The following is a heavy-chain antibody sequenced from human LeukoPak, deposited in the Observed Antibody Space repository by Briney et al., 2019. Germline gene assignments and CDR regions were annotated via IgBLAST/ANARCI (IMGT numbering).Heavy chain of an antibody. CDR3: ARDITYLSKNWFDP. CDR1: GFTLSSYS. V-gene: IGHV3-48*04. D-gene: IGHD2/OR15-2a*01. J-gene: IGHJ5*02. CDR2: ISSSRSTI. Sequence: GGSLRLSCAASGFTLSSYSMNWVRQAPGKGLEWVSYISSSRSTIYYADSVRGRFTISRDNAKNSLYLQMNSLRAEDTAVYYCARDITYLSKNWFDPWGQGTLVTVSS.